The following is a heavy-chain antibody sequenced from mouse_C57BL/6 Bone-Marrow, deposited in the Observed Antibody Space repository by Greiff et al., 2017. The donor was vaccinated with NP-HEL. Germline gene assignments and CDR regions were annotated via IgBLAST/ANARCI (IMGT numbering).Heavy chain of an antibody. V-gene: IGHV1-80*01. CDR2: IYPGDGDT. CDR1: GYAFRSYW. Sequence: QVQLQQSGAELVKPGASVKISCKASGYAFRSYWMNWVKQRPGKGLEWIGQIYPGDGDTNYNGKFKGQATLTADKSSSTAYMQLSSLTSEDSAVYFCARYYGSSSWFAYWGQGTLVTVSA. D-gene: IGHD1-1*01. J-gene: IGHJ3*01. CDR3: ARYYGSSSWFAY.